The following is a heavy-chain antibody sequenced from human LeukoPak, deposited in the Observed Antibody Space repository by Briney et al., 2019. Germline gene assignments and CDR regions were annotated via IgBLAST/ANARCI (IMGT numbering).Heavy chain of an antibody. CDR1: GFSFSGHW. V-gene: IGHV3-74*01. CDR3: ARDHGYSSPYYGMDV. Sequence: GGSLRLSCTASGFSFSGHWMHWARQLPGKGLVWVSRISPTGSTTSYADSVKGRFTVSRDNAKNTLYLQVNNLRAEDTAVYYCARDHGYSSPYYGMDVWGQGTTVTVSS. D-gene: IGHD6-13*01. J-gene: IGHJ6*02. CDR2: ISPTGSTT.